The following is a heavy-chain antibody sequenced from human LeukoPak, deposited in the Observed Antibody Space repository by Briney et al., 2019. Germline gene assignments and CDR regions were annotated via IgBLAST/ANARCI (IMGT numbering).Heavy chain of an antibody. Sequence: SETLSLTCAVSGYSISSGYYWGWIRQPPGKGLEWIGSIYYSGSTYYNPSLKSRVTISVDTSKNQFSLKLSSVTAADTAVYYCARHKGGSYGDYVNAFDIWGQGTMVTVSS. CDR3: ARHKGGSYGDYVNAFDI. D-gene: IGHD4-17*01. V-gene: IGHV4-38-2*01. CDR1: GYSISSGYY. CDR2: IYYSGST. J-gene: IGHJ3*02.